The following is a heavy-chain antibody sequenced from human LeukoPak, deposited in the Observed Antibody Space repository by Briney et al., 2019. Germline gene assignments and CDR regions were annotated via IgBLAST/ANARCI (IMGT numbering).Heavy chain of an antibody. CDR3: ARDLIVVVVAATPGMVDY. J-gene: IGHJ4*02. Sequence: GGSLRLSCAASGFTFSSYAMHWVRQAPGKGLEWVGVISYDGSNKYYADSVKGRFTISRDNSKNTLYLQMNSLRAEDTAVYYCARDLIVVVVAATPGMVDYWGQGTLVTVSS. V-gene: IGHV3-30-3*01. CDR2: ISYDGSNK. CDR1: GFTFSSYA. D-gene: IGHD2-15*01.